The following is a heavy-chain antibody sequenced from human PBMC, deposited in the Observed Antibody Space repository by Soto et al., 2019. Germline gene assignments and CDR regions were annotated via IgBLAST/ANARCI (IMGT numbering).Heavy chain of an antibody. V-gene: IGHV3-33*01. J-gene: IGHJ6*03. D-gene: IGHD1-7*01. CDR1: GFTFSSYG. CDR2: IWYDGSNK. Sequence: GGSLRLSCAASGFTFSSYGMHWVRQAPGKGLEWVAVIWYDGSNKYYADSVKGRFTISRDNSKNTLYLQMNSLRAEDTAVYYCARAPIRFNWNYVYYYYMDVWGKGTTVTVSS. CDR3: ARAPIRFNWNYVYYYYMDV.